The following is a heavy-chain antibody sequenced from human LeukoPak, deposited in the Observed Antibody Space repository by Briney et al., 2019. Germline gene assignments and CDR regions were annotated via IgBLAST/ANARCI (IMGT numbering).Heavy chain of an antibody. D-gene: IGHD3-10*02. V-gene: IGHV1-46*01. CDR2: INPSGGST. Sequence: ASVKVSCKASGYTFTSYYMHWVRQAPGQGLEWMGIINPSGGSTNYAQKFQGRVTMTRDTSTSTVYMELSSLRSEDTAVYYCARHSYVMDAFDIWGQGTMVTVSS. CDR1: GYTFTSYY. J-gene: IGHJ3*02. CDR3: ARHSYVMDAFDI.